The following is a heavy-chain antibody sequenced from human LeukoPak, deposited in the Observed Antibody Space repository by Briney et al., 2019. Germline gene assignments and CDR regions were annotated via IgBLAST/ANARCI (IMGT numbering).Heavy chain of an antibody. Sequence: SYDGSNKYYADSVKGRFTISRDNSKNTLYLQMNSLRAEDTAVYYCARVQWLVIRYYYGMDVWGQGTTVTVSS. CDR3: ARVQWLVIRYYYGMDV. D-gene: IGHD6-19*01. J-gene: IGHJ6*02. V-gene: IGHV3-30-3*01. CDR2: SYDGSNK.